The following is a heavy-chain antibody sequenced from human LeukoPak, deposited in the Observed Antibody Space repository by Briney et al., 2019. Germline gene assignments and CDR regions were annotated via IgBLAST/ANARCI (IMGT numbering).Heavy chain of an antibody. CDR3: VLGSPFDY. Sequence: GGSLRLSCAASGFTFSSYSMHWVRQAPGKGLEWVSYISSSSRSIYYADSVKGRFTISRDNANNSLSLQMNSLRDEDTAVYYCVLGSPFDYWGQGTLVTVSS. CDR2: ISSSSRSI. CDR1: GFTFSSYS. D-gene: IGHD3-10*01. J-gene: IGHJ4*02. V-gene: IGHV3-48*02.